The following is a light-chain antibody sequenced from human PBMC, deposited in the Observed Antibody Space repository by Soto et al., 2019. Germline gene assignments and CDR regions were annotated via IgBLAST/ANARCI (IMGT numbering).Light chain of an antibody. V-gene: IGKV3D-15*01. CDR1: QSVNSN. CDR2: GIS. CDR3: QQHGQWPIT. Sequence: EIVMTQSPATLSVSPGDRATLSGRASQSVNSNYLAWYQQKPGQAPRLLIYGISKRATDIPDRFSGSGSGTEFTLTSSSLQPEDFATYYCQQHGQWPITFGQGTRLEIK. J-gene: IGKJ5*01.